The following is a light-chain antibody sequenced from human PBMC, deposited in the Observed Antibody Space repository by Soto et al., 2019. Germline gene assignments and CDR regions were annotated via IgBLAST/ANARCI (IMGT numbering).Light chain of an antibody. V-gene: IGKV1-27*01. J-gene: IGKJ4*01. CDR1: QDISTY. Sequence: DIQMTQAPSSLSASVGERVTITCRARQDISTYLAWYQQKPGKVPKLLISAAYTLQSGVPPRFSGSGYGTDLTITISSLQPEDVATYYCQQYDNVPVTFGGGNKVEIK. CDR2: AAY. CDR3: QQYDNVPVT.